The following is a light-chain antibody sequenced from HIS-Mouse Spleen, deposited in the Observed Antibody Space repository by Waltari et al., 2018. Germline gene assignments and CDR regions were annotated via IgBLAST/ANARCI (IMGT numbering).Light chain of an antibody. J-gene: IGLJ3*02. Sequence: QSVLTQPPSASGTPGQRVTISCSGSSSTIGSNYVYWYQQLPGTAPQLLIYRNNQRPSGVPDRFSGSKSGTSASLAISGLRSEDEADYYCAAWDDSLSGPVFGGGTKLTVL. CDR2: RNN. V-gene: IGLV1-47*01. CDR1: SSTIGSNY. CDR3: AAWDDSLSGPV.